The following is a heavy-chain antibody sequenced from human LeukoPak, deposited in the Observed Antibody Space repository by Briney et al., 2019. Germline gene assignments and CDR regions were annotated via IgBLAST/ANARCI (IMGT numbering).Heavy chain of an antibody. Sequence: ASVKVSCKASGYTFTSYYMHWVRQAPGQGLEWMGIINPSGGSTSYAQKFQGRVTMTRDMSTSTVYMELSSLRSEDTAVYYCARERRWQYYDSSGYISWFDPWGQGTLVTVSS. V-gene: IGHV1-46*01. D-gene: IGHD3-22*01. CDR3: ARERRWQYYDSSGYISWFDP. CDR1: GYTFTSYY. CDR2: INPSGGST. J-gene: IGHJ5*02.